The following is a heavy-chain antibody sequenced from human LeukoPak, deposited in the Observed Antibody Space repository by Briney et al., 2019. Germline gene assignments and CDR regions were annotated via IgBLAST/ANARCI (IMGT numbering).Heavy chain of an antibody. CDR3: ARVNMVGPILEDYYFYMDV. CDR2: ISAYNGYT. D-gene: IGHD1-26*01. Sequence: GASVKVSCKASGYTFTSYGFSWVRQAPGQGLEWMGWISAYNGYTYNSQKFQGRVTMTTDTSTTTAYMELRSPKSDDTAVYYCARVNMVGPILEDYYFYMDVWGKGTAVTVSS. V-gene: IGHV1-18*01. CDR1: GYTFTSYG. J-gene: IGHJ6*03.